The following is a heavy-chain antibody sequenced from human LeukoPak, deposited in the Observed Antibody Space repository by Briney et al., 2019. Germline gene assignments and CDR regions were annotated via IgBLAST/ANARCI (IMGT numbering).Heavy chain of an antibody. CDR2: INPNSGVA. J-gene: IGHJ4*02. CDR1: GYTFTGYY. D-gene: IGHD6-13*01. CDR3: ARQGALVKGIDY. V-gene: IGHV1-2*02. Sequence: ASVKVSCKASGYTFTGYYMHWVRQAPGQGLEWMGWINPNSGVANYAQKFQGRVTMTRDTSISTVYMELSRLRSDDTAVYYCARQGALVKGIDYWGQGTLVTVSS.